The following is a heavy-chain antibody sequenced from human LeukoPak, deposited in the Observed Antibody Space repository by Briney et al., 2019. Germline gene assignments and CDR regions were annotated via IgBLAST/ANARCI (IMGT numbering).Heavy chain of an antibody. CDR1: GSRFTSYW. CDR2: IYPGDSDT. J-gene: IGHJ4*02. Sequence: GASLQISSKVSGSRFTSYWIGWLRRMPGKGLEWMGIIYPGDSDTRYSPCFQGQVTISADKSISTAYLQWSSLKASDTAMYYCARRPGLRSPFDYWGQETLVTVSP. D-gene: IGHD5-12*01. CDR3: ARRPGLRSPFDY. V-gene: IGHV5-51*01.